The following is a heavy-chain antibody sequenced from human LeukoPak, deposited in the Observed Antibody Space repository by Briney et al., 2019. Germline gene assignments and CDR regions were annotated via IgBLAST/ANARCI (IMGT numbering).Heavy chain of an antibody. J-gene: IGHJ4*02. CDR3: ARVDYGDYGFDY. D-gene: IGHD4-17*01. CDR2: IYSGGRT. CDR1: GFTVSSNY. V-gene: IGHV3-66*01. Sequence: GGSLRLSCAASGFTVSSNYMSWVRQAPGKGLEWVSVIYSGGRTYYAASVKGRFIISRDNSKNTLYLQMNSLRAEDTAVYYCARVDYGDYGFDYWGEGTPVSLSS.